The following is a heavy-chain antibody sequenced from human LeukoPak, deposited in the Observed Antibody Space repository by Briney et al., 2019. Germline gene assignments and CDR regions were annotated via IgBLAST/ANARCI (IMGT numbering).Heavy chain of an antibody. CDR2: IRQDGRED. CDR1: AFTFNSYW. V-gene: IGHV3-7*01. D-gene: IGHD3-10*01. CDR3: ARSRYYGSGSFDY. J-gene: IGHJ4*02. Sequence: PGGSLRLSCVASAFTFNSYWMSWVRQAPGKGLEWVANIRQDGREDYYAGSVKGRFTISRDNAKNSLYLRMNSLRADDTAVYYCARSRYYGSGSFDYWGQGTLVTVSS.